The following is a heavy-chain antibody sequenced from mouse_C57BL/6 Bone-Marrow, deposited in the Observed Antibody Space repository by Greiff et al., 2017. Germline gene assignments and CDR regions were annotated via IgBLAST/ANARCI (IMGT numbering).Heavy chain of an antibody. CDR3: SSFDGNYFDF. Sequence: EVKLMESGAELVRPGASVKLSCTASGFTFKDDYIHWVKQRPEQGLEWIGWIDPGIGDTEYASKFQGKATITSDTSSNTAYLPLSSLTSEDTAVYYWSSFDGNYFDFGDRGTALTV. V-gene: IGHV14-4*01. J-gene: IGHJ2*01. D-gene: IGHD2-3*01. CDR2: IDPGIGDT. CDR1: GFTFKDDY.